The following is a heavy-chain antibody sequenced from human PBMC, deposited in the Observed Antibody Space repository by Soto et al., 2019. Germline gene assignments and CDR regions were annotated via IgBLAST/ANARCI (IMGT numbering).Heavy chain of an antibody. CDR1: GISLSTSGVG. CDR3: ARGLATLPVFAFDV. Sequence: QITVKGSGPTLVKPTQTLTLTCSLSGISLSTSGVGLGWIRQTPGTALEWLALIYWNDDKHYTPSLKSRLTITKDTSKNQAVLTMTTMDPVDTATYYCARGLATLPVFAFDVWGQGTVVTVSS. J-gene: IGHJ3*01. V-gene: IGHV2-5*01. CDR2: IYWNDDK. D-gene: IGHD6-6*01.